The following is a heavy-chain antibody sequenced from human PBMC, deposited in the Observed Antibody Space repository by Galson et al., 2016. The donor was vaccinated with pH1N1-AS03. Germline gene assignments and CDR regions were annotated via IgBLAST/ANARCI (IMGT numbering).Heavy chain of an antibody. D-gene: IGHD4-11*01. CDR2: FHPGDSDT. J-gene: IGHJ6*02. V-gene: IGHV5-51*01. CDR1: GYRFSTYY. Sequence: QSGAEVKKPGESLKISRKVSGYRFSTYYIAWVRQMPGKGLEWMGIFHPGDSDTKYHPSFQGPVTMSADKSTNTAYLHWSSLKASDTAIYYCARHSQCTRGTCYSSYFYALDVWGRGTAVTVS. CDR3: ARHSQCTRGTCYSSYFYALDV.